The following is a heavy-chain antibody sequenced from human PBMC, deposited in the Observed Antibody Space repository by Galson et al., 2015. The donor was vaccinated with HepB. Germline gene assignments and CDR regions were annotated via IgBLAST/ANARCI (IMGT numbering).Heavy chain of an antibody. J-gene: IGHJ4*02. CDR3: AKDLPYYYDSSGSLVY. CDR2: ISYDGSNK. V-gene: IGHV3-30*18. Sequence: SLRLSCAASGFTFSSYGMHWVRQAPGKGLEWVAVISYDGSNKYYADSVKGRFTISRDNSRNTLYLQMNSLRAEDTAVSYCAKDLPYYYDSSGSLVYWGQRTLVTVSS. CDR1: GFTFSSYG. D-gene: IGHD3-22*01.